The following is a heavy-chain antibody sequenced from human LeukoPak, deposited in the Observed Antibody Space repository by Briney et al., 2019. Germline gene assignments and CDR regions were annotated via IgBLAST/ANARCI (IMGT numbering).Heavy chain of an antibody. D-gene: IGHD5-18*01. J-gene: IGHJ4*02. CDR3: ARDLSYGSLFDY. Sequence: PGGSLRLSCAASGFTFSSYAMHWVRQAPGKGLEWVAVISYDGSNKYYADSVKGRFTISRDNSKNTLYLQMNSLRAEDTAVYYCARDLSYGSLFDYGGQGTLVIVSS. CDR1: GFTFSSYA. V-gene: IGHV3-30-3*01. CDR2: ISYDGSNK.